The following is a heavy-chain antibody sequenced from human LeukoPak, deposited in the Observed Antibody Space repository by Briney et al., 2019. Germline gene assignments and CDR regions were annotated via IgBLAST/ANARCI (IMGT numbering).Heavy chain of an antibody. CDR2: IYYSGST. CDR3: GRELSTVAEDAFSL. J-gene: IGHJ3*01. CDR1: GGSMSSYY. Sequence: SETLSLTCTVSGGSMSSYYWSWIRQPPGKGLEWIGYIYYSGSTNYNPSLKSRVTISVDTSKNQFSLKLSSVTAADTAVYYCGRELSTVAEDAFSLGGQGTMVTVSS. D-gene: IGHD1-14*01. V-gene: IGHV4-59*01.